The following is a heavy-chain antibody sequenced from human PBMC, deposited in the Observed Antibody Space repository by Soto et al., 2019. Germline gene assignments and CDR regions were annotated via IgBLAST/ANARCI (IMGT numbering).Heavy chain of an antibody. D-gene: IGHD3-22*01. CDR3: ARFTTQGWFDP. CDR1: GGSISSGDYY. Sequence: KTSETLSLTCTVSGGSISSGDYYWSWIRQPPGKGLEWIGYIYYSGSTYYNPSLKSRVTISVDTSKNQFSLKLSSVTAADTAVYYCARFTTQGWFDPWGQGTLVTVSS. CDR2: IYYSGST. V-gene: IGHV4-30-4*01. J-gene: IGHJ5*02.